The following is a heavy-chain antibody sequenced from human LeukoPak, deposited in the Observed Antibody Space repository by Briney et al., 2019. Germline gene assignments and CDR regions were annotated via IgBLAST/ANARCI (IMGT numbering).Heavy chain of an antibody. D-gene: IGHD3-22*01. CDR3: ARGGYYDSSGYYYLDLGY. V-gene: IGHV1-69*01. CDR1: GGTFSSYA. J-gene: IGHJ4*02. Sequence: GSSVKVSCKASGGTFSSYAISWVRQAPGQGLEWMGGIIPIFGTANYAQKFQGRVTITADESTSTAYMELSSLRSGDTAVYYCARGGYYDSSGYYYLDLGYWGQGTLVTVSS. CDR2: IIPIFGTA.